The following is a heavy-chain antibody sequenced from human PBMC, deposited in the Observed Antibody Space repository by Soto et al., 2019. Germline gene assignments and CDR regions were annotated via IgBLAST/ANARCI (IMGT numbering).Heavy chain of an antibody. D-gene: IGHD3-22*01. CDR2: IYYSGST. CDR3: ARGPDYYDSSGYSNWFDP. Sequence: LSLTCTVSGGSISSGGYYWSWIRQHPGKGLEWIGYIYYSGSTYYNPSLKSRVTISVDTSKNQFSLKLSSVTAADTAVYYCARGPDYYDSSGYSNWFDPWGQGTLVTVSS. V-gene: IGHV4-31*03. J-gene: IGHJ5*02. CDR1: GGSISSGGYY.